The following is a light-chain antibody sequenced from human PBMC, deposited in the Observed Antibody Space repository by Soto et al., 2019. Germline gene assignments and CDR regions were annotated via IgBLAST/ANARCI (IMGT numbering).Light chain of an antibody. V-gene: IGKV3-11*01. Sequence: EIVLTQSPATLSLSPGERATLSCRASQSVSSYLAWYQQKPAQAPRLLMYDASNRTTGIPTRISSSGSGTGCTLTISSLVHEDVAVYYGQQRSNWPPEFTFGPGTKVDIK. CDR3: QQRSNWPPEFT. CDR1: QSVSSY. J-gene: IGKJ3*01. CDR2: DAS.